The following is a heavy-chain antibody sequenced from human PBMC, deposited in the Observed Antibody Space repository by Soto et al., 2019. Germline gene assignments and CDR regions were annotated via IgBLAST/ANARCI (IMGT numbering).Heavy chain of an antibody. Sequence: HVQLVQSGAEVKKPGASVKVSCKASGYTFTNFGISWVRQAPGQGLEWMGWISAYNGNTNYAQNFQGRVTMTTDTSTIRSYMALRCLRSDDTAVYYCARGGTLLDYWGQGTLVTVSS. CDR3: ARGGTLLDY. J-gene: IGHJ4*02. CDR2: ISAYNGNT. V-gene: IGHV1-18*01. D-gene: IGHD1-1*01. CDR1: GYTFTNFG.